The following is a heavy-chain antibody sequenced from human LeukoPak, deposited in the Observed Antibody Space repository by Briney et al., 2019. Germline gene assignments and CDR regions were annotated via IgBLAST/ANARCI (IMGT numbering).Heavy chain of an antibody. CDR2: IFYSGST. J-gene: IGHJ4*02. D-gene: IGHD6-19*01. Sequence: SETLSLTCTLSGGSLTSYYWSWIRHPPGRGLEWIGSIFYSGSTNYNPSLKSRLTRSIHTSKRQFSQTLSSVTAADTAFDYCARQGSHSSATADFWGRKTLVTVSS. V-gene: IGHV4-59*08. CDR1: GGSLTSYY. CDR3: ARQGSHSSATADF.